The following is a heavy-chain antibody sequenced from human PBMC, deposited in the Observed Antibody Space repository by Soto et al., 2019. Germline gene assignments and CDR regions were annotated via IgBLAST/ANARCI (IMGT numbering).Heavy chain of an antibody. V-gene: IGHV4-4*02. CDR3: ARGGNPAYYYGMDV. Sequence: SETLSLTCAVSGGSISSSNWWSWVRQPPGKGLEWIGEIYHSGSTNYNLSLKSRVTISVDKSKNQFSLKLSSVTAADTAVYYCARGGNPAYYYGMDVWGQGTTVTVSS. CDR2: IYHSGST. CDR1: GGSISSSNW. J-gene: IGHJ6*02. D-gene: IGHD3-16*01.